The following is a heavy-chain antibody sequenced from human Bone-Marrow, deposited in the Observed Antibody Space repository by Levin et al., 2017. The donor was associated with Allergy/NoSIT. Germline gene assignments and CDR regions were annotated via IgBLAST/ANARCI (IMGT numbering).Heavy chain of an antibody. CDR3: ARTGTIQGSSFWRQPSQFDY. CDR2: ISSSGSTI. Sequence: SGGSLRLSCAASGFTFSDYYMSWIRQAPGKGLEWVSYISSSGSTIYYADSVKGRFTISRDNAKNSLYLQMNSLRAEDTAVYYCARTGTIQGSSFWRQPSQFDYWGQGTLVTVSS. CDR1: GFTFSDYY. V-gene: IGHV3-11*01. D-gene: IGHD6-6*01. J-gene: IGHJ4*02.